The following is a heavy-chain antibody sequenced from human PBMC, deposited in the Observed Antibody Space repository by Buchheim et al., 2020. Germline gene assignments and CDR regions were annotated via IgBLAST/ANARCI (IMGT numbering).Heavy chain of an antibody. CDR3: ARDRHYYDSSGSGNGMDV. CDR2: ISSSSSYT. V-gene: IGHV3-11*06. CDR1: GFTFSDYY. Sequence: QVQLVESGGGLVKPGGSLRLSCAASGFTFSDYYMSWIRQAPGKGLEWVSYISSSSSYTNYADSVKGRFTISRDNAQNSLYLQMNSLRAEDTAAYYCARDRHYYDSSGSGNGMDVWGQGTT. J-gene: IGHJ6*02. D-gene: IGHD3-22*01.